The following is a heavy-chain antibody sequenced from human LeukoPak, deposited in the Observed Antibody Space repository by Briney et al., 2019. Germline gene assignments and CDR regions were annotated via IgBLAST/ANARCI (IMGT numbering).Heavy chain of an antibody. Sequence: GASVKVSCKVSGYTLTELSMHWVRQAPGKGLEWMGGFDPEDGETIYAQKFQGRVTVTEDTSTDTAYMELSSLRSEDTAVYYCATGDILTGYYPPPIDYWGQGTLVTVSS. CDR1: GYTLTELS. V-gene: IGHV1-24*01. CDR2: FDPEDGET. CDR3: ATGDILTGYYPPPIDY. D-gene: IGHD3-9*01. J-gene: IGHJ4*02.